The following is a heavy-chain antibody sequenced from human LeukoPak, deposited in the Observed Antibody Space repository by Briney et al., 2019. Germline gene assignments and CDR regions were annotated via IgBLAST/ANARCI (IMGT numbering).Heavy chain of an antibody. CDR2: IWYDGSNK. Sequence: GRSLRLSCAASGFTFSSYGMHWVRQAPGKGLEWVAVIWYDGSNKYYADSVKGRFTISRDNSKNTLYLQMNSLRAEDTAVYYCARLGDGYKYYFDYWGQGTLVTVSS. CDR1: GFTFSSYG. J-gene: IGHJ4*02. CDR3: ARLGDGYKYYFDY. D-gene: IGHD5-24*01. V-gene: IGHV3-33*01.